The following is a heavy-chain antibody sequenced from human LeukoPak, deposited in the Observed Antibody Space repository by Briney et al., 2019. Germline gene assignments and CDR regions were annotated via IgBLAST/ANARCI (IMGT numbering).Heavy chain of an antibody. CDR2: MNPNNGNT. D-gene: IGHD5-12*01. CDR3: ARALRGYSGYDEGGFDY. J-gene: IGHJ4*02. V-gene: IGHV1-8*01. CDR1: GHTFTSYD. Sequence: ASVRVSCKASGHTFTSYDINWVRQATGQGLEWMGWMNPNNGNTGYAQKFQGRVTMTRNTSISTAYMELSSLRSEDTAVYYCARALRGYSGYDEGGFDYWGQGTLVTVSS.